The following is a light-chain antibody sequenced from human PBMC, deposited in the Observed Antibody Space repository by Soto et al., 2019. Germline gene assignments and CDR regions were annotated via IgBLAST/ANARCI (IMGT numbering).Light chain of an antibody. CDR3: QHSYSSLT. Sequence: DSQMRESPSALAASVGDTITITCRASQSINNYLNWYQQKPGEAPKLLIHAASSLQSWVPSRFSGSGSETAFTLTISSLQAEDLATYYRQHSYSSLTFGGGTKVDIK. V-gene: IGKV1-39*01. CDR2: AAS. CDR1: QSINNY. J-gene: IGKJ4*01.